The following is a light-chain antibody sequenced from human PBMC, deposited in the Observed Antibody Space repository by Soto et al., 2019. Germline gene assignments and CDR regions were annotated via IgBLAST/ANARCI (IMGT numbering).Light chain of an antibody. CDR2: AAS. J-gene: IGKJ1*01. CDR1: HRVSSY. Sequence: EIVLTQSPGTLSLSPGERATLSCRASHRVSSYLAWYQQKPGQAPRLLINAASNRATGIPDRFSGSGSGMDFTLTISSLEPEDFAVYYCQQSGDSQWTFGQGTKVDIK. V-gene: IGKV3-20*01. CDR3: QQSGDSQWT.